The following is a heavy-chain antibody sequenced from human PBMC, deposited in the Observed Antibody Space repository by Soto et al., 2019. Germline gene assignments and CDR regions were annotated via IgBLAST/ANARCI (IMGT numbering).Heavy chain of an antibody. J-gene: IGHJ4*02. CDR1: GVTLTNVW. Sequence: PGGSLRLSCAVSGVTLTNVWMNWVRQAPGKWPEWVGRIKSKNDGGTTDYAAPVKGRFTISRDDSENTLYLQMNSLKTEDTAVYYCSHGYYQYFDSWGQGTLVTVSS. V-gene: IGHV3-15*07. CDR3: SHGYYQYFDS. CDR2: IKSKNDGGTT. D-gene: IGHD5-18*01.